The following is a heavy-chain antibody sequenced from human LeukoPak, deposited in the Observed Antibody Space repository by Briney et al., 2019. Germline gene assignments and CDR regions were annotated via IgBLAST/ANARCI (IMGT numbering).Heavy chain of an antibody. D-gene: IGHD3-10*01. CDR2: MNPNNGNT. CDR3: VRDGEGVAISVNYWFDP. CDR1: GFTFTSYD. J-gene: IGHJ5*02. V-gene: IGHV1-8*01. Sequence: ASVKVSCKASGFTFTSYDINWARQATGQGLEWMGWMNPNNGNTGYAQKFQGRVTMTRDTSISTAYMELRSLRSEDTAVYYCVRDGEGVAISVNYWFDPWGQGTLVTVSS.